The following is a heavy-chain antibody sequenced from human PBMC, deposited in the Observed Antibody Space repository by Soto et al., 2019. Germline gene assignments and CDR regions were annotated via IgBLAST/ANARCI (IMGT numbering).Heavy chain of an antibody. CDR3: AKDSLTDDILTGYYRYYYGMVV. D-gene: IGHD3-9*01. J-gene: IGHJ6*02. V-gene: IGHV3-23*01. CDR2: ISGSGGST. CDR1: GFTFSSYA. Sequence: EVQLLESGGGLVQPGGSLRLSCAASGFTFSSYAMSWVRQAPGKGLEWVSAISGSGGSTYYADSVKGRFTISRDNSKNTLYLQMNSLRAEDPAVYYCAKDSLTDDILTGYYRYYYGMVVWGQGTTVTVSS.